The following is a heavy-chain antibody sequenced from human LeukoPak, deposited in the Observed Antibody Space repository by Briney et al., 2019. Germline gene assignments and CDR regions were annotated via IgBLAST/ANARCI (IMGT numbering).Heavy chain of an antibody. CDR2: MSPNSGDT. V-gene: IGHV1-8*01. CDR1: GYTFTNLD. J-gene: IGHJ4*02. D-gene: IGHD1-1*01. CDR3: ASNPPNTGDFYY. Sequence: GASVKVSCKPSGYTFTNLDINWLRQAPGQGLEWMGWMSPNSGDTGYAQKFQGRVSMTRDIFKSTAYMELSSLRSEDTAIYHCASNPPNTGDFYYWGLGTLVTVSS.